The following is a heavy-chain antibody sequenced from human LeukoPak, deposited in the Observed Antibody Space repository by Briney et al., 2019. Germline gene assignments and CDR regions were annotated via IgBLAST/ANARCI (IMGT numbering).Heavy chain of an antibody. Sequence: GGPLRLSCAASGFTFSSYAMSWVRQAPGKGLEWVSAISGSGGSTYYADSVKGRFTISRDNSKNTLYLQMNSLRAEDTAVYYCAKDPHGRYAEYFQHWGQGTLVTVSS. V-gene: IGHV3-23*01. CDR3: AKDPHGRYAEYFQH. CDR1: GFTFSSYA. J-gene: IGHJ1*01. D-gene: IGHD1-26*01. CDR2: ISGSGGST.